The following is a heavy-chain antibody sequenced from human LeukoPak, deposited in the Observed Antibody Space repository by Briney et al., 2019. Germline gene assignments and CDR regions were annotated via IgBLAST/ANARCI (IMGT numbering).Heavy chain of an antibody. Sequence: ASVKVSCKASGYTFTSYAMNWVRQAPGQRREWMGWINTNTGNPTYAQGFTGRFVFSLDTSVSTAYLQISSLKAEDTAVYYCARESVPYYEYVWGSYRRSNFDYWGQGTLVTVSS. CDR2: INTNTGNP. CDR3: ARESVPYYEYVWGSYRRSNFDY. J-gene: IGHJ4*02. CDR1: GYTFTSYA. V-gene: IGHV7-4-1*02. D-gene: IGHD3-16*02.